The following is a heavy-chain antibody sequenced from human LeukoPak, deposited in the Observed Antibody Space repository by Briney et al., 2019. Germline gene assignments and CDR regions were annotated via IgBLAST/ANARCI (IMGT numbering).Heavy chain of an antibody. D-gene: IGHD3-3*01. V-gene: IGHV4-34*01. CDR3: ARGPITISGVVKNDY. CDR1: GGSFSGYY. Sequence: SETLSLTCAVYGGSFSGYYWSWIRQPPGKGLEWIGEINHSGSTNYNPSLKSRVTISVDTSKNQFSLKLSSVTAADTAVYYCARGPITISGVVKNDYWGQGTLVTVSS. J-gene: IGHJ4*02. CDR2: INHSGST.